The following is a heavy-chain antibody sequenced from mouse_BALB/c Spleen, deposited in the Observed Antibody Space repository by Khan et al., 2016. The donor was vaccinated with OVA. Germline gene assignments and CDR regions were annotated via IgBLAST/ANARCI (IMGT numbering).Heavy chain of an antibody. J-gene: IGHJ3*01. CDR3: TRGVYASFAY. D-gene: IGHD2-12*01. Sequence: VQLKQSGPELVKPGASVKMSCKASGYTFTSYVMYWVSQKPGQGLEWIGYINPYNDDTKYNEKFKGKATLTSDKSSSTAYMDLSSLTSEDSAVYYCTRGVYASFAYWGQGTLVTVSA. V-gene: IGHV1S136*01. CDR2: INPYNDDT. CDR1: GYTFTSYV.